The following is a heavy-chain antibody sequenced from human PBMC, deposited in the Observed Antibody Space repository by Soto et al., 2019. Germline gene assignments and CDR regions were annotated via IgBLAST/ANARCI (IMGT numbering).Heavy chain of an antibody. CDR1: GFTFSSYA. CDR2: ISSNGGST. J-gene: IGHJ6*02. Sequence: GGSLRLSCAASGFTFSSYAMHWVRQAPGKGLEYVSAISSNGGSTYYANSVKGRFTISRDNSKNTLYLQMGSLRAEDMAVYYCASSYYDILTGYYSNYYYGMDVWGQGTTFTVSS. CDR3: ASSYYDILTGYYSNYYYGMDV. D-gene: IGHD3-9*01. V-gene: IGHV3-64*01.